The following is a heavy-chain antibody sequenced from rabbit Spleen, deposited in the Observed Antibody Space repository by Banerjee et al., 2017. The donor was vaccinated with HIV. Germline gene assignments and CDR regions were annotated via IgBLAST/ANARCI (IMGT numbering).Heavy chain of an antibody. Sequence: EQLEESGGGLVKPEGSLTLTCKASGVSLNDKDVMCWVRQAPGKGLEWIACINIVTGKSVYASWAKGRFTISNTSSTTVTLQMTSLTAADTATYFCARSVDNGGGYDGYDLWGPGTLVTVS. V-gene: IGHV1S45*01. J-gene: IGHJ4*01. D-gene: IGHD2-1*01. CDR1: GVSLNDKDV. CDR2: INIVTGKS. CDR3: ARSVDNGGGYDGYDL.